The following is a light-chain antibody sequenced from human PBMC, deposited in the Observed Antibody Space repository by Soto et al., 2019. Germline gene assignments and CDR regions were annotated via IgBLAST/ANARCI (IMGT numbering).Light chain of an antibody. CDR1: SSDIGAYNF. Sequence: QSVLTQPASVSGSPGQSITISCTGTSSDIGAYNFVSWYQQHPGKAPKLMLYDVNIRPSGVSNRFSGSKSGNTASLTIPGLQAEDEADYYCNSWTTSTTMIFGGGTKVTVL. V-gene: IGLV2-14*03. J-gene: IGLJ2*01. CDR2: DVN. CDR3: NSWTTSTTMI.